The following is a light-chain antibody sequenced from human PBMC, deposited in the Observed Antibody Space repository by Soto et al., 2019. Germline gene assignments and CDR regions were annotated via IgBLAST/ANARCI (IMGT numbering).Light chain of an antibody. Sequence: DIQMTQSPSTLSASVGDMLAITCRPSQSISSWLSWYQQKPGKAPKLLIYKASSLESGVPSRFSGSGSGTEFTLTIRSLQPDDFATYYCQQYNSYSWTFGQGTKV. V-gene: IGKV1-5*03. CDR1: QSISSW. CDR3: QQYNSYSWT. J-gene: IGKJ1*01. CDR2: KAS.